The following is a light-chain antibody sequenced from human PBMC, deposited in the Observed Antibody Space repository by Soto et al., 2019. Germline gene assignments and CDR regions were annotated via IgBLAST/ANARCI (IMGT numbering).Light chain of an antibody. CDR2: GVS. CDR1: QSVSSNY. CDR3: EQYGSSPRT. V-gene: IGKV3-20*01. J-gene: IGKJ1*01. Sequence: EIVLTQSPGTLSLPAGERATLSCRASQSVSSNYFAWYQQKPGQAPRLLIYGVSSRATGIPDRFSGSGSGTDFTLTISRLEPEDFAVYYCEQYGSSPRTFGQGTKVDIK.